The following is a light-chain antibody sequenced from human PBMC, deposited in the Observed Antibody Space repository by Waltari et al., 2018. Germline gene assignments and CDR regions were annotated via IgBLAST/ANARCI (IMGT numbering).Light chain of an antibody. CDR1: SSDVGGYNY. V-gene: IGLV2-14*01. CDR2: DVT. CDR3: SSYTSSNTVV. J-gene: IGLJ2*01. Sequence: QSALTQPASVSGSPGQSITISCTGTSSDVGGYNYVSWYQQYQGQAPKLMIYDVTKRPSGVSNRFAGSKSGNTASLTISGLQAEDESDYYCSSYTSSNTVVFGGGTRLTVL.